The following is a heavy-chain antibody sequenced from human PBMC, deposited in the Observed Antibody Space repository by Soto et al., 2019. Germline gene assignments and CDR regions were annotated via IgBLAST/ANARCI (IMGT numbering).Heavy chain of an antibody. CDR1: GFTFNSYA. CDR3: ARGDRGGSGSPASYYYSGLDV. Sequence: DVQVLESGGDLVQPGGSLRLSCAASGFTFNSYAMSWVRQAPGKGLEWVSSVSAGGDMTYYSDSVKGRFTNSRDNSNNTLFLQMNSLRIADTALYYCARGDRGGSGSPASYYYSGLDVWGQGTTVTVS. CDR2: VSAGGDMT. D-gene: IGHD3-10*01. V-gene: IGHV3-23*01. J-gene: IGHJ6*02.